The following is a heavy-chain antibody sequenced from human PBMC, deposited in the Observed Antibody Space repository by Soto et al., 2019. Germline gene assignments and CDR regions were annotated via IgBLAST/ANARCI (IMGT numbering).Heavy chain of an antibody. J-gene: IGHJ6*02. D-gene: IGHD1-26*01. Sequence: PGESLKISCNGSGYSFTIYWIGWVRQMPGKGLEWMGIIYPGDSDTRYSPSFQGQVTISADKSISTAYLQWSSLKASDTAMYYCARQIRALYYGMDVWGQGTTVTVSS. CDR1: GYSFTIYW. V-gene: IGHV5-51*01. CDR3: ARQIRALYYGMDV. CDR2: IYPGDSDT.